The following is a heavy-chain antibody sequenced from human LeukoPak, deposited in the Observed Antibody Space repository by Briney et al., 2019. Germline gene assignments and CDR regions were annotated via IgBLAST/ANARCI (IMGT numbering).Heavy chain of an antibody. CDR1: GFTFSSYW. Sequence: GGSLRLSCAASGFTFSSYWMSWVRQAPGKGLEWVANIRQDGSEKYYVDSVKGRFTISRDNAKNSLYLQMNSLRAEDTAVYYCARGNQLQRWLQPYNWFDPWGQGTLVTVSS. CDR3: ARGNQLQRWLQPYNWFDP. CDR2: IRQDGSEK. J-gene: IGHJ5*02. D-gene: IGHD5-24*01. V-gene: IGHV3-7*04.